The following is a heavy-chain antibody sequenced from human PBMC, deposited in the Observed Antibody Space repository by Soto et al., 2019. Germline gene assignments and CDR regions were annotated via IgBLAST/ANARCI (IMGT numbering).Heavy chain of an antibody. Sequence: SETLSLTCAVYGGSFSGYYWSWIRQPPGKGLEWIGEINHSGSTNYNPSLKSRVTISVDTSKNQFSLKLSSVTAADTAVYYCARSRYYYGSGSYYYYYYGMDVWGQGTTVTVSS. D-gene: IGHD3-10*01. V-gene: IGHV4-34*01. J-gene: IGHJ6*02. CDR1: GGSFSGYY. CDR3: ARSRYYYGSGSYYYYYYGMDV. CDR2: INHSGST.